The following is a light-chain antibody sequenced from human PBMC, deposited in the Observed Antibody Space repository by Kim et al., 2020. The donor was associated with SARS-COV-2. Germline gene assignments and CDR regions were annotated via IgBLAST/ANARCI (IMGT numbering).Light chain of an antibody. V-gene: IGLV1-47*01. CDR3: AAWDDSLSGAL. CDR2: MRN. J-gene: IGLJ2*01. Sequence: GQGFTISCSGSSSNIGTNYVYLYQQLPGSAPKLLIYMRNQRPSGVPDRFSGSKSGTSASLAISGLRSEDEADYYCAAWDDSLSGALFGGGTKVTVL. CDR1: SSNIGTNY.